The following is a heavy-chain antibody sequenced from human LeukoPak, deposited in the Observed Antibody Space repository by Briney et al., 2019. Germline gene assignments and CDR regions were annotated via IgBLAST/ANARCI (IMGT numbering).Heavy chain of an antibody. D-gene: IGHD6-13*01. CDR2: ISGSSSYI. CDR3: ARDRSSVAATDGWFDP. Sequence: GGSLRLSCAASGFTFSSYSMNWVRQAPGKGLEWVSSISGSSSYIYYTDSVKGRFTISRDNAKNSLYLQMNSLRAEDTAVYYCARDRSSVAATDGWFDPWGQGTLVTVSS. V-gene: IGHV3-21*01. CDR1: GFTFSSYS. J-gene: IGHJ5*02.